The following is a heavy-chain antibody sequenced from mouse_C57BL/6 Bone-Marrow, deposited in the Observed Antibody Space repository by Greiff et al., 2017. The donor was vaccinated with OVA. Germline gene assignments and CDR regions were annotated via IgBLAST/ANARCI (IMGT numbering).Heavy chain of an antibody. D-gene: IGHD2-5*01. CDR1: GYTFTSYG. CDR2: IYPRSGNT. V-gene: IGHV1-81*01. CDR3: AHPYYSNCHWYFDV. J-gene: IGHJ1*03. Sequence: QVQLKQSGAELARPGASVKLSCKASGYTFTSYGISWVKQRTGQGLEWIGEIYPRSGNTYYNEKFKGKATLTADKSSSTAYMELRSLTSEDSAVYFCAHPYYSNCHWYFDVWGTGTTVTVSS.